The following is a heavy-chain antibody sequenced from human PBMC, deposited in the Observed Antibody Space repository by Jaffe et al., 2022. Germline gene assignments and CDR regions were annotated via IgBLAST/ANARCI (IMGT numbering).Heavy chain of an antibody. CDR1: GVTFSTYA. V-gene: IGHV1-69*05. Sequence: QVHLVQSGAEVKKPGSSVKISCKASGVTFSTYAISWVRQAPGQGLEWMGGIIPTLQTANYAQKFQGRVTITTDESTSTAYMELSSLRSEDTAAYYCVRGGGSSGWYWYFDYWGQGTLVTVSS. D-gene: IGHD6-19*01. CDR3: VRGGGSSGWYWYFDY. J-gene: IGHJ4*02. CDR2: IIPTLQTA.